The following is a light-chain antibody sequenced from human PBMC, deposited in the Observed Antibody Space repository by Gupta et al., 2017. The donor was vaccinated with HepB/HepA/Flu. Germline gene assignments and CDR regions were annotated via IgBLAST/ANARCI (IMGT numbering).Light chain of an antibody. CDR1: SSNIGAGYD. CDR3: QSYDSSLSGWDVI. CDR2: RNI. J-gene: IGLJ2*01. V-gene: IGLV1-40*01. Sequence: QSVLTPPPSVSGAPGQRVTISCTGSSSNIGAGYDVHWYQHLPGTASKLLIYRNINRPSGVPDRFSGSKSGTSASLAITGLQAEDEADYYCQSYDSSLSGWDVIFGGGTKLTVL.